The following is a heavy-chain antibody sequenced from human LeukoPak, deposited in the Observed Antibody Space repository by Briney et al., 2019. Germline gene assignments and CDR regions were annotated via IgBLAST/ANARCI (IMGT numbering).Heavy chain of an antibody. CDR1: GFTLSTYD. D-gene: IGHD3-22*01. V-gene: IGHV3-13*01. CDR2: IYRAGDT. CDR3: ARGPRGYDSSGGP. Sequence: GGSLRLSGAASGFTLSTYDMHWVRQPTGEGLEWVSIIYRAGDTYYPGSVKGRFTISRDNAKNSLYLQMNSLRAEDTAVYYCARGPRGYDSSGGPWGQRTLVTVSS. J-gene: IGHJ5*02.